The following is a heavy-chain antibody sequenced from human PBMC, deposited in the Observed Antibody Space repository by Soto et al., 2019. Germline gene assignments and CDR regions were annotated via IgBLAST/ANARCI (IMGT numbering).Heavy chain of an antibody. CDR2: IWYDGSNK. V-gene: IGHV3-33*01. D-gene: IGHD2-15*01. CDR1: GFTFSSYG. Sequence: GGSLRLSCAASGFTFSSYGMHWVRQAPGKGLEWVAVIWYDGSNKYYADSVKGRFTISRDNSKNTLYLQMNSLRAEDTAVYYCARDWVPGYRPPQGGMDVWGQGTTVTVSS. CDR3: ARDWVPGYRPPQGGMDV. J-gene: IGHJ6*02.